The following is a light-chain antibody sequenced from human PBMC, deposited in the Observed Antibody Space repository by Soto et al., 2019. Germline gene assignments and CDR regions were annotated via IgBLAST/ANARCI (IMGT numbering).Light chain of an antibody. V-gene: IGKV3-20*01. CDR3: QQHGSSPFT. CDR1: QSVTSSY. Sequence: EVVLTQSPGTLSLSPGERATLSCRASQSVTSSYLAWYQQKPGQAPRLLIYGASTRATGIPDRFSASVSGTDCTLTISRLEPEDFAVYYCQQHGSSPFTFGPGTKVDIK. CDR2: GAS. J-gene: IGKJ3*01.